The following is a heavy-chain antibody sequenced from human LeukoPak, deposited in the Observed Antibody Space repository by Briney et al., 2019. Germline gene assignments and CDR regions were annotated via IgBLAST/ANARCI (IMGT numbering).Heavy chain of an antibody. CDR2: INPSGGST. CDR3: ARDPPTLGAFDI. Sequence: ASVKVSCKASGYTFTSYYMHWVRQAPGQGLEWMGIINPSGGSTSYAQEFQGRVTITADESTSTAYMELSSLRSEDTAVYYCARDPPTLGAFDIWGQGTMVTVSS. J-gene: IGHJ3*02. V-gene: IGHV1-46*01. CDR1: GYTFTSYY.